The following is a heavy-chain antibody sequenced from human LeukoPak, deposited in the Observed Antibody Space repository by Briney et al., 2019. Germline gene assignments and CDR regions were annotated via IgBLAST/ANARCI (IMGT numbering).Heavy chain of an antibody. CDR2: IYYTGSA. Sequence: SETLSLTCTVSGGSISGYYWSWIRQPPGKGLEWIGYIYYTGSANYNPSLKGRVTISVDTSKNQFSLRLASVTAADTALYYCARASIPRGDWGQGTLVTVSS. J-gene: IGHJ4*02. CDR1: GGSISGYY. D-gene: IGHD2-21*01. V-gene: IGHV4-59*01. CDR3: ARASIPRGD.